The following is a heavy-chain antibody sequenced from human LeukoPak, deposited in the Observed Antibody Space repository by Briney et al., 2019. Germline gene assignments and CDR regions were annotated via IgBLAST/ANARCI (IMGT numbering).Heavy chain of an antibody. CDR3: ARDQGTLDGYKLYYYYMDV. D-gene: IGHD5-24*01. V-gene: IGHV7-4-1*02. Sequence: ASVKVSCKASGYTFTSYAMNWVRQAPGQGLEWMGWINTNTGNPTYAQGFTGRFVFSLDTSVSTAYLQISSLKAEDTAVYYCARDQGTLDGYKLYYYYMDVWGKGTTVTVSS. J-gene: IGHJ6*03. CDR1: GYTFTSYA. CDR2: INTNTGNP.